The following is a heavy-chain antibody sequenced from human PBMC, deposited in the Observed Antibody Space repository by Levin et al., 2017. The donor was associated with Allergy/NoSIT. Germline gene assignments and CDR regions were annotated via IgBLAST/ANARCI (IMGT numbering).Heavy chain of an antibody. D-gene: IGHD3-9*01. CDR3: ARDLLSILTGYNYWYFDL. Sequence: GGSLRLSCAASGFTFSSYSMNWVRQAPGKGLEWVSSISSSSSYIYYADSVKGRFTISRDNAKNSLYLQMNSLRAEDTAVYYCARDLLSILTGYNYWYFDLWGRGTLVTVSS. CDR2: ISSSSSYI. J-gene: IGHJ2*01. V-gene: IGHV3-21*01. CDR1: GFTFSSYS.